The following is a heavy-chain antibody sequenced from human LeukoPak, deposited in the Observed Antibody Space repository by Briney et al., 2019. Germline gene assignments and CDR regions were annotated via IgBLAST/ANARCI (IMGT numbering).Heavy chain of an antibody. CDR1: GGSISSYY. CDR3: ARGGQWLLPKFDY. J-gene: IGHJ4*02. Sequence: SETLSLTCTVSGGSISSYYWSWIRQPPGKGLEWIGYIYYSGSTNYNPSLKSRVTISVDTSKNQFSLKLSSVTAADTAVYYCARGGQWLLPKFDYWGQGTLVTVSS. D-gene: IGHD3-22*01. V-gene: IGHV4-59*01. CDR2: IYYSGST.